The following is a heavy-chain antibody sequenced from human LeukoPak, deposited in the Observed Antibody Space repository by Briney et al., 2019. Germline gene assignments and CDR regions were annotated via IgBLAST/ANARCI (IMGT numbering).Heavy chain of an antibody. CDR3: ASLNLNWGSRYFDY. J-gene: IGHJ4*02. D-gene: IGHD7-27*01. Sequence: PSETLSLTCTVSGGSISSYYWSWIRQPPGKGLEWIGYIYYSGSTNYNPSLKSRVTISVDTSKNQFSLKLSSVTAADTAVYYCASLNLNWGSRYFDYWGQGTLVTVSS. CDR2: IYYSGST. CDR1: GGSISSYY. V-gene: IGHV4-59*01.